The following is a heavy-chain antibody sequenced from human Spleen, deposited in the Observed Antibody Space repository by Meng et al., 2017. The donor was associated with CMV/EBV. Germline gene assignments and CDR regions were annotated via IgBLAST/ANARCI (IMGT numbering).Heavy chain of an antibody. CDR3: ARTIRGGDSVVIGAFDI. J-gene: IGHJ3*02. CDR2: INHSGST. V-gene: IGHV4-34*01. D-gene: IGHD2-21*01. CDR1: GSFSGYY. Sequence: GSFSGYYWSWIRQPPGKGLEWIGEINHSGSTNYNPSLKSRVTISVDTSKNQFSLKLSSVTAADTAVYYCARTIRGGDSVVIGAFDIWGQGTMVTVSS.